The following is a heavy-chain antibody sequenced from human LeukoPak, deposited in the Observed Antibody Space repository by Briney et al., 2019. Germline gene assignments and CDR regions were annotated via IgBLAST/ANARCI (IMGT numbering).Heavy chain of an antibody. V-gene: IGHV1-8*01. CDR2: MNPNSGNT. Sequence: ASVKVSCKASGYTFTSYDINWVRQATGQGLEWMGWMNPNSGNTGYAQKFQGRVTMTRNTSISTAYMELSSLRSEDTAVYYCARGSSNYYDSSGTSAFDIWGQGTMVTVSP. J-gene: IGHJ3*02. CDR1: GYTFTSYD. D-gene: IGHD3-22*01. CDR3: ARGSSNYYDSSGTSAFDI.